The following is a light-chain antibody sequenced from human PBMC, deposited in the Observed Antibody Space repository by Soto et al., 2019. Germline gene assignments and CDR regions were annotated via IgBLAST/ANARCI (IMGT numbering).Light chain of an antibody. CDR1: QSVRNY. CDR2: SAS. V-gene: IGKV1-39*01. Sequence: DIQMTQSPSSLSASVGDRVTITCRASQSVRNYLNWYQQKGGKAPKLLIYSASSLQSGVPSRFSGSGSGTDFTLTISSLQPEDFATYYCQQSDSIPWTFGQGTKVEIK. CDR3: QQSDSIPWT. J-gene: IGKJ1*01.